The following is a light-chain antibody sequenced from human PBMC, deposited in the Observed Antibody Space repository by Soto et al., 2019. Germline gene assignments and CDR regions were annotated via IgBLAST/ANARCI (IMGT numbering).Light chain of an antibody. V-gene: IGKV3-20*01. J-gene: IGKJ5*01. Sequence: EIVMTQSPATLSVSPGERATLSCRASQSISSNLAWYQQKPGQAPRLLIDGASSRATGVPDRFSGTGSGIDFTLTISRLEPEDFAVFYCQQYGNSPITFGQGTRLEIK. CDR1: QSISSN. CDR3: QQYGNSPIT. CDR2: GAS.